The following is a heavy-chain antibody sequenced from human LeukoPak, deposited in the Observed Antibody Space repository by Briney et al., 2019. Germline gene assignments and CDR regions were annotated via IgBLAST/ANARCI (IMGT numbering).Heavy chain of an antibody. D-gene: IGHD3-9*01. Sequence: AGGSLRLSCAASGFTFSSYWMHWVRQAPGKGLVWVSRSNSDGSYTDYPDSVKGRFTISRDNAKNTLYLQMDSLRAEDTAVYYCVRGSHDWIGVDYWGQGTLVTVSS. V-gene: IGHV3-74*01. CDR1: GFTFSSYW. J-gene: IGHJ4*02. CDR2: SNSDGSYT. CDR3: VRGSHDWIGVDY.